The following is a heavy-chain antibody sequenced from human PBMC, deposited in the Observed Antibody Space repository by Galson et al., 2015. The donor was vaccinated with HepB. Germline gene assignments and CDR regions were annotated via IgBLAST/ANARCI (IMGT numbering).Heavy chain of an antibody. CDR2: TYYRSQWYN. D-gene: IGHD3-22*01. CDR1: GDSVSRKSTA. CDR3: ARQDYCYDSNCQGGGFDY. V-gene: IGHV6-1*01. Sequence: CAISGDSVSRKSTAWNWIRQSPSRGLEWLGRTYYRSQWYNDYAVSVKSRIRVNSDTSKNQFSLYLNSVTPDDTAIYYCARQDYCYDSNCQGGGFDYWGQGTLVTVSS. J-gene: IGHJ4*02.